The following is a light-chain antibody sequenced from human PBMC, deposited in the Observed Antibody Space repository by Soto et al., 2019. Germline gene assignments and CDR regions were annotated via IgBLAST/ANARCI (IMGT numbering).Light chain of an antibody. CDR1: QSLLHTNGTNY. J-gene: IGKJ1*01. Sequence: DIVMTQSPLSLPVTPGEPASISCRSSQSLLHTNGTNYLHWYVQRPGLSPQLLIYLGFNRASGVPDRLTGSGSATDFTLKISRVEAEDVGVYYCMKALQTPTTFGQGTKVEI. CDR2: LGF. V-gene: IGKV2-28*01. CDR3: MKALQTPTT.